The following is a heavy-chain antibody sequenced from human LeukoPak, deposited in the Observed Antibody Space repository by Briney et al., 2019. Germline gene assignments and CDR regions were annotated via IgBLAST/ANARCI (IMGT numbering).Heavy chain of an antibody. J-gene: IGHJ4*02. CDR3: ARGPITMIVVDLPFDY. D-gene: IGHD3-22*01. V-gene: IGHV3-48*01. Sequence: GGSLRLSCAASGFTFSSYSMNWVRQAPGKGLEWVSYISSSSSTIYYADSVKGRFTISRDNAKNSLYLQMNSLRAEDTAVYYCARGPITMIVVDLPFDYWGQGTLVTVSS. CDR1: GFTFSSYS. CDR2: ISSSSSTI.